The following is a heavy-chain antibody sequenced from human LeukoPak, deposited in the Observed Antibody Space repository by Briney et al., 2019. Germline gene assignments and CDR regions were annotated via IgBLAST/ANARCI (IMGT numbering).Heavy chain of an antibody. CDR3: ARRAVSWTVTQIFDY. V-gene: IGHV1-2*02. CDR2: INPNSGGT. Sequence: ASVKVSCKASGYTFTGYYMHWVRQAPGQGLKWMGWINPNSGGTNYAQKFQGRVTMTRDTSISTAYMELSSLKASDTAMYYCARRAVSWTVTQIFDYWGQGTLVTVSS. CDR1: GYTFTGYY. J-gene: IGHJ4*02. D-gene: IGHD4-17*01.